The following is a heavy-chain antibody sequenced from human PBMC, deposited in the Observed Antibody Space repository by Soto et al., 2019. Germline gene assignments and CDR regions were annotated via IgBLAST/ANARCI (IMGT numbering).Heavy chain of an antibody. CDR1: GFTFSSYA. Sequence: PGGSLRLSCAASGFTFSSYAMHWVRQAPGKGLEWVAVISYDGSNKYYADSVKGRFTISRDNSKNTLYLQMNSLRAEDTAVYYCARPPGDWLFDYYYYGMDVWGQGTTVTVSS. CDR2: ISYDGSNK. V-gene: IGHV3-30-3*01. D-gene: IGHD3-9*01. CDR3: ARPPGDWLFDYYYYGMDV. J-gene: IGHJ6*02.